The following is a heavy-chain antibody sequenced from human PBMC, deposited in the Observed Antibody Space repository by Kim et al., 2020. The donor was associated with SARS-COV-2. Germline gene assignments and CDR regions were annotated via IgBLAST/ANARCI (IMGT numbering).Heavy chain of an antibody. J-gene: IGHJ4*02. CDR1: GGSISSSSYY. Sequence: SETLSLTCTVSGGSISSSSYYWGWIRQPPGKGLEWIGSIYYSGSTYYNPSLKSRVTISVDTSKNQFSLKLSSVTAADTAVYYCATLLPAAAIDYWGQGTLVTVSS. CDR3: ATLLPAAAIDY. D-gene: IGHD6-13*01. V-gene: IGHV4-39*01. CDR2: IYYSGST.